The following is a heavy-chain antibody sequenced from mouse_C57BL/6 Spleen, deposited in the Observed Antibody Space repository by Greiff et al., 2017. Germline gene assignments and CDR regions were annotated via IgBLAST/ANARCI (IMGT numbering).Heavy chain of an antibody. CDR2: IDPGSGGT. CDR3: ARGIDRSYFAMGG. V-gene: IGHV1-72*01. Sequence: QVQLQQPGAELVKPGASVKLSCKASGYTFTSYWMHWVKQRPGRGLEWIGRIDPGSGGTKYNEKFKSKATLTVDKPSSTAYMQLSSLTSEDSAVYECARGIDRSYFAMGGGGTGASVTAAS. D-gene: IGHD2-12*01. J-gene: IGHJ1*03. CDR1: GYTFTSYW.